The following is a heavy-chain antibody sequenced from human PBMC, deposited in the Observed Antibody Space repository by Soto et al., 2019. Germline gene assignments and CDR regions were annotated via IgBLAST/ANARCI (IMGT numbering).Heavy chain of an antibody. Sequence: QVQLVESGGGVVQPGRSLRLSCAASGFTFSSYGMHWVRQAPGKGLEWVAVIWYDGSNEYYADSVKGRFTISRDNSKNTLYLQMKSLRAEDTAVYYCARDTTTGTTDFDYWGQGTLVTVAS. CDR2: IWYDGSNE. D-gene: IGHD1-1*01. CDR3: ARDTTTGTTDFDY. J-gene: IGHJ4*02. V-gene: IGHV3-33*01. CDR1: GFTFSSYG.